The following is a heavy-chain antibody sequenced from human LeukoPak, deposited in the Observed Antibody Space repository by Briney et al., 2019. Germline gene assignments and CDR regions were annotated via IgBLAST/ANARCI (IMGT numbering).Heavy chain of an antibody. CDR1: GYTFTSYW. J-gene: IGHJ5*01. V-gene: IGHV5-51*01. CDR3: ARGDVAPGVSCFHS. CDR2: IYPGDSDT. D-gene: IGHD2-21*02. Sequence: GESLKTSCQGSGYTFTSYWIGRVRQMPGKGPGGVGSIYPGDSDTKYTPSFQGHVTISVAKSPNTPYLQSKSLTASDTDIYSCARGDVAPGVSCFHSWGQGPLVTVSS.